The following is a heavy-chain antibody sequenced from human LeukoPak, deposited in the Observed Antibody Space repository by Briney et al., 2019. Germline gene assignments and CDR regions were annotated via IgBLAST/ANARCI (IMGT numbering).Heavy chain of an antibody. J-gene: IGHJ4*02. V-gene: IGHV3-30-3*01. D-gene: IGHD6-19*01. CDR2: ISYDGSNE. CDR1: KFTFSTYA. Sequence: QSGGSLRLSCAASKFTFSTYAMHWVRQAPGKGLEWVAVISYDGSNEQYTDSVKGRFTISRDNSKNTLYLQMNTLRDEDTAVYYCAREVLGSSGPDYWGQGTLVTVSS. CDR3: AREVLGSSGPDY.